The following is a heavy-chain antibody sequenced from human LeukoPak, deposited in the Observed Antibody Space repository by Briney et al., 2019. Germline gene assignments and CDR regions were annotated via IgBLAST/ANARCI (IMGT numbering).Heavy chain of an antibody. D-gene: IGHD6-13*01. CDR2: IKSKTDGGTT. CDR3: TTIAAAGQVDY. CDR1: GFTFSNAW. Sequence: GGSLRLSCAASGFTFSNAWVSWVRQAPGKGLEWVGRIKSKTDGGTTDYAAPVKGRFIISRDDSKNTLYVQMNSLKTEDTAVYYCTTIAAAGQVDYWGQGTLVTVSS. V-gene: IGHV3-15*01. J-gene: IGHJ4*02.